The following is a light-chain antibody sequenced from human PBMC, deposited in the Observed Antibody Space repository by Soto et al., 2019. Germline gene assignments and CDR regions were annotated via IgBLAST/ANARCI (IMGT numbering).Light chain of an antibody. CDR3: NSYTSSSTFV. CDR2: GVT. CDR1: SSDVGGYNY. V-gene: IGLV2-14*01. J-gene: IGLJ1*01. Sequence: QSALTQPASVSGSPGQSITISCTGTSSDVGGYNYVSWYQQRPGKAPKLMIYGVTKRPSGVSSRFSGSRSGNTASLTISGLQAEDEAEYFCNSYTSSSTFVFGTGTKLTVL.